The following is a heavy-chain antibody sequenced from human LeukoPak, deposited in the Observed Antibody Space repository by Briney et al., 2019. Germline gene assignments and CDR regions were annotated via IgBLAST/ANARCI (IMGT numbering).Heavy chain of an antibody. Sequence: ASVKVSCKASGYTFTSYAMNWVRQAPGQGLEWMGWINTNTGNPTYAQGFTGRFVFSLDTSVSTAYLQISSLKAEDTAVYYCAIPREGYSSGWYAEYYYYYMDVWGKGTTVTVSS. J-gene: IGHJ6*03. CDR1: GYTFTSYA. CDR3: AIPREGYSSGWYAEYYYYYMDV. D-gene: IGHD6-19*01. CDR2: INTNTGNP. V-gene: IGHV7-4-1*02.